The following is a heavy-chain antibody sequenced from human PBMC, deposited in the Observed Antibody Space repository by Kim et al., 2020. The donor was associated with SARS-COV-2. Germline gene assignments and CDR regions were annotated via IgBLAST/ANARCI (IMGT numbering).Heavy chain of an antibody. D-gene: IGHD7-27*01. CDR2: IYYSGST. Sequence: SETLSLTCTVSGGSISSYYWSWIRQPPGKGLEWIGYIYYSGSTNYNPSLKSRVTISVDTSKNQFSLKLSSVTAADTAVYYCARDPAGTGDPGMRYFDYWGQGTLVTVSS. J-gene: IGHJ4*02. CDR1: GGSISSYY. V-gene: IGHV4-59*01. CDR3: ARDPAGTGDPGMRYFDY.